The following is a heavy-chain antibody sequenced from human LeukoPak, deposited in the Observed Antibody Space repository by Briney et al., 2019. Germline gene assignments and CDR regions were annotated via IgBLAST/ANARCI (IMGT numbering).Heavy chain of an antibody. J-gene: IGHJ4*02. V-gene: IGHV3-30*18. Sequence: PGRSRRLSCAASGFTFSSYGMHWVRQAPGKGLEWVAVISYDGSNKYYADSVKGRFTISRDNSKNTLYLQMNSLRAEDTAVYYCAKAPGGVAAELDYWGQGTLVTVSS. CDR3: AKAPGGVAAELDY. CDR1: GFTFSSYG. D-gene: IGHD6-13*01. CDR2: ISYDGSNK.